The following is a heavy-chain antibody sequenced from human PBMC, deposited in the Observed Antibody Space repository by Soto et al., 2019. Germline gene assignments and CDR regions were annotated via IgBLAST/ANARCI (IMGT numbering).Heavy chain of an antibody. CDR3: ARVLGMDV. Sequence: QVQLVESGGGVVQPGRSLRLSCAASGFTFSSYAMHWDRQAPGKGLEWVAVISYDGSNKYYADSVKGRFTISRDNSKNTLYLQMNSLRAEDTAVYYCARVLGMDVWGQGTTVTVSS. J-gene: IGHJ6*02. V-gene: IGHV3-30-3*01. CDR1: GFTFSSYA. CDR2: ISYDGSNK.